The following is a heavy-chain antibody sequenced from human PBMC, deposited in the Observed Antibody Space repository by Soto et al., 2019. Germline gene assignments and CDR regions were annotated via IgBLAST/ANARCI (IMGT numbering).Heavy chain of an antibody. J-gene: IGHJ3*02. CDR3: KRDQNARREGGYDASDFYI. CDR2: ISSSSSYI. V-gene: IGHV3-21*01. CDR1: AFTFSTYT. Sequence: EVQLVESGGGLVKPGGSLRLSCTASAFTFSTYTMHWVRQAPGKGLEWVSSISSSSSYIYYADSLKGGFTISRDNAKNSLYRIMNSRRGEDTAVDYCKRDQNARREGGYDASDFYIWGQGTMVPVSS. D-gene: IGHD5-12*01.